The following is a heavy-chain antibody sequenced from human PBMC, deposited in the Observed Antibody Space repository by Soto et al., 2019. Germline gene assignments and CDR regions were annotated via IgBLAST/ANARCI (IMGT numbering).Heavy chain of an antibody. J-gene: IGHJ4*02. V-gene: IGHV3-48*03. CDR2: ITARGDRI. D-gene: IGHD3-3*01. CDR1: GFTFSSYE. CDR3: ARFWSDY. Sequence: LRLSCAASGFTFSSYEMNWVRQAPGKGLEWLSFITARGDRIYYADSVKGRFTISRGNAKNSLYLQMSSLRAEDTAVYYCARFWSDYWGQGTLVTVSS.